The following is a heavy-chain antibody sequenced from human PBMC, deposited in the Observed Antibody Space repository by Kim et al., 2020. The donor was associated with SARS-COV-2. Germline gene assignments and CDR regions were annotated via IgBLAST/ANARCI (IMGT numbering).Heavy chain of an antibody. V-gene: IGHV4-34*01. D-gene: IGHD2-2*01. CDR1: GGSFSGYY. CDR2: INHSGST. J-gene: IGHJ6*01. CDR3: ARDEIEINIVVVPAATRPTHHYCYYGVAV. Sequence: SETLSLTCTVYGGSFSGYYWSWIRQPPGKGLEWIGEINHSGSTNYNQSLKSRVTISVDTSKNQFSLKLSSVTAADTAVYYCARDEIEINIVVVPAATRPTHHYCYYGVAVWGERTT.